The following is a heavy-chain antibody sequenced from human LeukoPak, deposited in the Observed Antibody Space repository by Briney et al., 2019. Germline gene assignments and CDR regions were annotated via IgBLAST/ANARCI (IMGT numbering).Heavy chain of an antibody. J-gene: IGHJ4*02. Sequence: PSQTLSLTCTVSSGSIGSGTYYWSWIRQPAGKGLEWIGRIYANGSTNYNPSLKSRVTMSVDTSKNQFSLKLSSVTAADTAVYYCARAVVPAANFDYWGQGTLVTVSS. CDR3: ARAVVPAANFDY. D-gene: IGHD2-2*01. CDR1: SGSIGSGTYY. V-gene: IGHV4-61*02. CDR2: IYANGST.